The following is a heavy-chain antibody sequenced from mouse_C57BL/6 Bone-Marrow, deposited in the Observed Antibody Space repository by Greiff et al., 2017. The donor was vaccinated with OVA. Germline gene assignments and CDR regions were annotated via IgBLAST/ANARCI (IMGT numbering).Heavy chain of an antibody. Sequence: VKLVEPGAELVKPGASVKMSCKASGYTFTSYWITWVKQRPGQGLEWIGDIYPGSGSTNYNEKFKSKATLTVDTSSSTAYMQLSSLTSEDSAVYYCELLRSLDFDDWGQGTTLTVSS. CDR3: ELLRSLDFDD. CDR1: GYTFTSYW. CDR2: IYPGSGST. D-gene: IGHD1-1*01. J-gene: IGHJ2*01. V-gene: IGHV1-55*01.